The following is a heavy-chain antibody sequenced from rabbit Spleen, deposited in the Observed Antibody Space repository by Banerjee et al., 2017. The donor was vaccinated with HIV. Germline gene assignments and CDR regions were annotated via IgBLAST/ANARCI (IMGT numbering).Heavy chain of an antibody. CDR1: GVSLNDKDV. D-gene: IGHD5-1*01. V-gene: IGHV1S45*01. CDR2: INIVTGRS. J-gene: IGHJ4*01. CDR3: ARDLVAAIGWNFNL. Sequence: EQLEESGGGLVKPEGSLTLTCTASGVSLNDKDVMCWVRQAPGKGLEWIACINIVTGRSVYASWAKGRFTMSRTSSTTVTLQMTSLTAADTATYFCARDLVAAIGWNFNLGGPGTLVTVS.